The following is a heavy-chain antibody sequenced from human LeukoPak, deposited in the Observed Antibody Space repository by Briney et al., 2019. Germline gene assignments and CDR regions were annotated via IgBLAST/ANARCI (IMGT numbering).Heavy chain of an antibody. J-gene: IGHJ4*02. D-gene: IGHD7-27*01. CDR1: GFTFSSYA. V-gene: IGHV3-30*01. CDR2: ISYDGSNK. Sequence: GRSLRLSCAASGFTFSSYAMHWVRQAPGKGLEWVAVISYDGSNKYYADSVKGRFTISRDHSKNTLYLQMKSLRAADTAVYYWARDSLTGVRVSRGSPEDNCGQGAL. CDR3: ARDSLTGVRVSRGSPEDN.